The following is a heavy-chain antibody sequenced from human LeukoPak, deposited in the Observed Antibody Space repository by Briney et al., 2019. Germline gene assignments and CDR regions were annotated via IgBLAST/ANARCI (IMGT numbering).Heavy chain of an antibody. CDR3: ARSLLGQWLVRRSFDC. V-gene: IGHV3-48*03. CDR1: GFTFSTYE. Sequence: PGGSLRLSCEASGFTFSTYEMNWVRQTPGKGLEWVSCIGSSGSTIYYADSVKGRFTISRDNGKNSLYLHMNSLRAEDTAVYYCARSLLGQWLVRRSFDCWGQGTLVTVSS. D-gene: IGHD6-19*01. J-gene: IGHJ4*02. CDR2: IGSSGSTI.